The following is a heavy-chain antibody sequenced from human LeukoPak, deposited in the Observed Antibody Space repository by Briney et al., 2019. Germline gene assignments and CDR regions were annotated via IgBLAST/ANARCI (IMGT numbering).Heavy chain of an antibody. CDR3: ARGLGRWLQLRWFDP. D-gene: IGHD5-24*01. V-gene: IGHV4-31*03. Sequence: SETLSLTCTVSGGSISSGGYYWSWIRQHPGKGLEWIGYIYYSGSTYYNPSLKSRVTISVDRSKNQFSLKLSSVTAADTAVYYCARGLGRWLQLRWFDPWGQGTLVTVSS. CDR2: IYYSGST. CDR1: GGSISSGGYY. J-gene: IGHJ5*02.